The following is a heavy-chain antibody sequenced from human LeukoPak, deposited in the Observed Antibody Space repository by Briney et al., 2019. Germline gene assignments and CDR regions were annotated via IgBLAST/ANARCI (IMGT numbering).Heavy chain of an antibody. CDR2: IYTSGST. V-gene: IGHV4-4*07. Sequence: SETLSLTCTVSGGSISSYYWSWIRQPAGKGLEWIGRIYTSGSTNYNPSLKSRVTMSVDTSKNQFSLKLSSVTAADTAVYYCARQPYTSGRSVYFDYWAQGTLVTVSS. CDR3: ARQPYTSGRSVYFDY. D-gene: IGHD3-10*01. J-gene: IGHJ4*02. CDR1: GGSISSYY.